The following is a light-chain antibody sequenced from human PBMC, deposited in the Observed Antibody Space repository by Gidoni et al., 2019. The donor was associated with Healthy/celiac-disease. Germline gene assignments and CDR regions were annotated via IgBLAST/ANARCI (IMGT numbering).Light chain of an antibody. V-gene: IGLV3-25*02. Sequence: SYELTHPPSVSVSPQQTASITCSGDALPKQYAYWYQQKPGQAPVLVIYKDSERPSGLPERVSGSSSGTTVTLTISGVQAEDEADYYCQSADSSGTYGDVVFGGGTKLTVL. CDR1: ALPKQY. CDR3: QSADSSGTYGDVV. J-gene: IGLJ2*01. CDR2: KDS.